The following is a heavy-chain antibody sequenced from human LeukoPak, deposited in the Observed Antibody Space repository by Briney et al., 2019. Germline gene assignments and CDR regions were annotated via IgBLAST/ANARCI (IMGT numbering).Heavy chain of an antibody. CDR1: GGSISSDGYS. CDR3: ARRRVPTIDFDY. CDR2: IYHSGST. V-gene: IGHV4-30-2*01. J-gene: IGHJ4*02. Sequence: SETLSLTCAVSGGSISSDGYSWSWIRQPPGRGLEWIGFIYHSGSTHYNPSLKSRVTISVDRSRNQFSLKLSSVTAADTAVYYCARRRVPTIDFDYWGQGTLVTVSS. D-gene: IGHD5-12*01.